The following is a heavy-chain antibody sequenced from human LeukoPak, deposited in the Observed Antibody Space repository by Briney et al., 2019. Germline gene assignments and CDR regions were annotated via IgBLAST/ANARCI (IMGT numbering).Heavy chain of an antibody. CDR2: IIGSGGST. CDR1: GFTFSSYA. D-gene: IGHD1-26*01. J-gene: IGHJ3*02. CDR3: ARTTSVSYVGDAFDI. V-gene: IGHV3-23*01. Sequence: GGSLRLSCTASGFTFSSYAMSWVRQAPGKGLEWVSGIIGSGGSTYYADSVKGRFTISRDNAKNTLYLQMNSLRAEDTAVYYCARTTSVSYVGDAFDIWGQGTMVTVSS.